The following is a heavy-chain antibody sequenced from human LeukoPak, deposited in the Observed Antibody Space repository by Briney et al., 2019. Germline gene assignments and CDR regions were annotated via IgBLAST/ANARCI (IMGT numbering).Heavy chain of an antibody. CDR2: ISWSGVRT. V-gene: IGHV3-23*01. CDR3: AKDRYLWINWYFDL. D-gene: IGHD5-12*01. Sequence: QPGGSLTLSCAASGFTFSSYAMSWLPRAPGKAVEGVTAISWSGVRTYYTDSVKGRFTISRDNSKNTLYLQMNSLRAEDTAVYYCAKDRYLWINWYFDLWGRGTLVTVSS. J-gene: IGHJ2*01. CDR1: GFTFSSYA.